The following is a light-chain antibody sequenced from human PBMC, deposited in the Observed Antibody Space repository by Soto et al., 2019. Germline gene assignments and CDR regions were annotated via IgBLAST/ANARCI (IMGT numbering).Light chain of an antibody. CDR3: QQYYSTPRT. Sequence: EIVLTQSPVTLSLSPGERATLSCRASQSFRGLLAWYQQKPGQAPRLLIYDAYNRATGIPPRFSGSGSGTDFTLTISSLEPEDSAVYYCQQYYSTPRTFGQGTKVDIK. CDR1: QSFRGL. V-gene: IGKV3-11*01. J-gene: IGKJ1*01. CDR2: DAY.